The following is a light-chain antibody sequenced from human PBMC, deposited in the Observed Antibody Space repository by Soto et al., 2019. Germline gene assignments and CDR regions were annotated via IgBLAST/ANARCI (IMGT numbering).Light chain of an antibody. CDR3: QQRSNRIS. Sequence: EIVLTQSPATLSLSPGERATLSCRASQSVSSYLAWYQQKPGQAPRLLIYDASNRATGIPARFSGSGSGTDFTLTISSLEPEDCAVYYCQQRSNRISFGQGTRLAIK. V-gene: IGKV3-11*01. CDR2: DAS. CDR1: QSVSSY. J-gene: IGKJ5*01.